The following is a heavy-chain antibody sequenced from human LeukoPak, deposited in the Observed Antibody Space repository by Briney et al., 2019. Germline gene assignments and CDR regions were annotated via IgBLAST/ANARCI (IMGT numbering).Heavy chain of an antibody. CDR3: ARDRGPKSSSSVGY. Sequence: PSETLSLTCAVYGGSFSGYYWSWIRQPPGKGLEWIGEINHSGSTNYNPSLKSRVTISVDTSKNQFSLKLSSVTAADTAVYYCARDRGPKSSSSVGYWGQGTLVTVSS. CDR2: INHSGST. J-gene: IGHJ4*02. V-gene: IGHV4-34*01. CDR1: GGSFSGYY. D-gene: IGHD6-6*01.